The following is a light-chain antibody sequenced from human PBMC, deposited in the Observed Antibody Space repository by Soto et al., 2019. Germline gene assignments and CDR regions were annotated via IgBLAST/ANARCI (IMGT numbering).Light chain of an antibody. V-gene: IGLV1-40*01. Sequence: QSVLAQPPSVSGAPGQRVTISCTGRSANLGAGYDVHWYKQLPGTAPRLLIYGNSNRPSGVPDRFSGSKSGTSASLAITGLQAEDEADYYCQSYDNSLKIVVGGGTKVTVL. CDR3: QSYDNSLKIV. CDR1: SANLGAGYD. CDR2: GNS. J-gene: IGLJ3*02.